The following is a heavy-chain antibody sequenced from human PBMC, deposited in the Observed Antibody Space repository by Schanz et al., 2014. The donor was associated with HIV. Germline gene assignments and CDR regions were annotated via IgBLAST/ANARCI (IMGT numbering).Heavy chain of an antibody. Sequence: QVQLVESGGGVVQPGRSLRLSCAASGFTFSSYGMHWVRQAPGKGLEWVAVIWFDGRNKYYGDSVKGRFMISRDNSNNTLYLQMNSLRAEDTAVYFCTRGRFLERGGMDVWGQGTAVTVS. J-gene: IGHJ6*02. CDR1: GFTFSSYG. CDR2: IWFDGRNK. CDR3: TRGRFLERGGMDV. D-gene: IGHD3-3*01. V-gene: IGHV3-33*01.